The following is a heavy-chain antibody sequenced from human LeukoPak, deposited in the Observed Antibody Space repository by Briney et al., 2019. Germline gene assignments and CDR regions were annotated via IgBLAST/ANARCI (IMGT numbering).Heavy chain of an antibody. CDR3: ARVQLSPYYGDYVDY. J-gene: IGHJ4*02. CDR1: GGTFSSYA. CDR2: IIPIFGTA. V-gene: IGHV1-69*06. D-gene: IGHD4-17*01. Sequence: SVKVSCKASGGTFSSYAISWVRQAPGQGLEWMGGIIPIFGTANYAQKFQGRVTITADKSTSTAYMELSSLRSEDTAVYYCARVQLSPYYGDYVDYWGQGTLVTVSS.